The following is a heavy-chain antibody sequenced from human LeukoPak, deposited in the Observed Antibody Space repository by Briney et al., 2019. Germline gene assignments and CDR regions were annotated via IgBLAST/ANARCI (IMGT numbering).Heavy chain of an antibody. J-gene: IGHJ4*02. D-gene: IGHD2-15*01. CDR3: AKARYCSGGSCYSDY. V-gene: IGHV3-23*01. CDR1: GFTFSSYA. Sequence: GSLRLSCAASGFTFSSYAMSWVRQAPGKGLAWVSSISGSGGSTYYADSVKGRFTISRDNSKNTLYLQMNSLRAEDTAVYYCAKARYCSGGSCYSDYWDQGTLVTVSS. CDR2: ISGSGGST.